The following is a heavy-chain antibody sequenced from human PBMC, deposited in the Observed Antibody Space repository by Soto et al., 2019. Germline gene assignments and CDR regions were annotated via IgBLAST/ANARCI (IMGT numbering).Heavy chain of an antibody. V-gene: IGHV1-46*03. J-gene: IGHJ4*02. CDR2: INPSGGSA. D-gene: IGHD3-10*01. CDR1: GYTFTSYY. Sequence: QVQLVQSGAEVKKPGASVKVSCKASGYTFTSYYMHWVRQAPGQGLEWMGMINPSGGSASYTQKFQGSVTMTRDTSTNTIYMELSSLRSEDTAVYYCARSHYYGSGAYTPDDNWGQGTLVIVSS. CDR3: ARSHYYGSGAYTPDDN.